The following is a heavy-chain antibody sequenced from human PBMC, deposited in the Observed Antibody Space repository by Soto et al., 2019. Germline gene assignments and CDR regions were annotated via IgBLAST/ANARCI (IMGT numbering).Heavy chain of an antibody. J-gene: IGHJ4*02. Sequence: GASVKVSCKASGYAFTNYYLHWVRQAPGQGLEWMGIIKPSGGSISYAQKFQGRVTMTRDPSTTTVYMELRGLRSEDTAVYYCARVGSASNAFGYWGQGTLGTVAS. D-gene: IGHD1-26*01. CDR3: ARVGSASNAFGY. CDR1: GYAFTNYY. V-gene: IGHV1-46*01. CDR2: IKPSGGSI.